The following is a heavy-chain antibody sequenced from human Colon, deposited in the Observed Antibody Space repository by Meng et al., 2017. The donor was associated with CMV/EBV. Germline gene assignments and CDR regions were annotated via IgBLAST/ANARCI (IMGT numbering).Heavy chain of an antibody. V-gene: IGHV3-33*06. Sequence: GESLKISCAASGFTFSRFGMHWVRQAPGKGLEWVTLISSDGSHQYYADSVKGRFTISRDNSKNTLYLQMNSLRAEDTAVYYCAKDHLRATTWISSFDYWGQGTLVTVSS. CDR2: ISSDGSHQ. CDR1: GFTFSRFG. CDR3: AKDHLRATTWISSFDY. D-gene: IGHD1-26*01. J-gene: IGHJ4*02.